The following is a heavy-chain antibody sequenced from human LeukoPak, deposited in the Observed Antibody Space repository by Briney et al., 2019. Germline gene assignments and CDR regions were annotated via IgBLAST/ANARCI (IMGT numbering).Heavy chain of an antibody. D-gene: IGHD5-12*01. CDR1: GFTFSNSW. V-gene: IGHV3-7*01. CDR3: AREWDSGSSSLDL. Sequence: GGSLRLSCAASGFTFSNSWMTWVRLAPGKGLEWVANIKHDGSEESYVDSVKGRFTISRDNAKNSLFLQMHSLRAEDTALYYCAREWDSGSSSLDLWGQGTLVTVSS. J-gene: IGHJ4*02. CDR2: IKHDGSEE.